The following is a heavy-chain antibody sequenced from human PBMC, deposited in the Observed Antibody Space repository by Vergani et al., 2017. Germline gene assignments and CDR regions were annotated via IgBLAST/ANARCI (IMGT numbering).Heavy chain of an antibody. V-gene: IGHV4-39*07. J-gene: IGHJ6*03. D-gene: IGHD3-3*01. Sequence: QLQLQESGPGLVKPSETLSLTCTVSGGYISSSSYYWGWIRQPPGKGLEWIGSIYYIGSTYYNPSLKSRVTISVDTSKNQFSLKLCSVTAADTAVYYCVRVTGFLEWLLYYYYDYYMDVWGKGTTVTVSS. CDR3: VRVTGFLEWLLYYYYDYYMDV. CDR1: GGYISSSSYY. CDR2: IYYIGST.